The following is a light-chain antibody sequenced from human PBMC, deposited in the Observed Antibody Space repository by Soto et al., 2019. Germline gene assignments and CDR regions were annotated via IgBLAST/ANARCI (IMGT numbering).Light chain of an antibody. Sequence: QSALTQPPSASGSPRQSVTISCTGTTSDVGGYNYVSWYQQHPGKAPKLMIYEVTKRPSGVPDRFSASKSGNTASLTVSGLQAEDEANYYCSSYASSNIWVFGGGTKLTVL. CDR3: SSYASSNIWV. CDR2: EVT. CDR1: TSDVGGYNY. J-gene: IGLJ3*02. V-gene: IGLV2-8*01.